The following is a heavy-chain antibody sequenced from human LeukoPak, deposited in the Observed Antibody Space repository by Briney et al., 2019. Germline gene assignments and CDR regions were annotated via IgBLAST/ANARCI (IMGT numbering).Heavy chain of an antibody. D-gene: IGHD1-14*01. V-gene: IGHV1-69-2*01. J-gene: IGHJ4*02. CDR3: ATSKYSGNHPLDY. Sequence: APVKVSCKASGYTFTDSYMHWVQQGPGKGLEWMGRVDPENGEIVYAEKFQGRVTITADTSTDTAYMELGSLRSEDTAVYYCATSKYSGNHPLDYWGQGNLVTVSS. CDR1: GYTFTDSY. CDR2: VDPENGEI.